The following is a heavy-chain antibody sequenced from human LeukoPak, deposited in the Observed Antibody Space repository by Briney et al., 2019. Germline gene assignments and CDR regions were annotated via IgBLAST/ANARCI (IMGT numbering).Heavy chain of an antibody. CDR2: MNPNSGNT. CDR1: GYTFTSYD. V-gene: IGHV1-8*01. D-gene: IGHD3-22*01. CDR3: ASIPYYYDSSRNWFDP. J-gene: IGHJ5*02. Sequence: GASVKVSCTASGYTFTSYDINWVRQATGQGLEWMGWMNPNSGNTGYAQKFQGRVTMTRNTSISTAYMELSSLRSEDTAVYYCASIPYYYDSSRNWFDPWGQGTLVTVSS.